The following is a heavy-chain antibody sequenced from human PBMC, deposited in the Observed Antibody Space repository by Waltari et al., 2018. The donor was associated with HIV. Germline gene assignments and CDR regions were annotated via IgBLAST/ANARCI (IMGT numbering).Heavy chain of an antibody. J-gene: IGHJ4*02. CDR3: ARALWSGYYTPYYFDY. Sequence: QVQLVQSGAEVKKPGASVKVSCKASGYTVSSYGISWVRQAPGQGLEWMGWISAYNGHTNYAQKLQGRVTMTTDTSTSTAYMDLRSLRSDDTAFYYCARALWSGYYTPYYFDYWGQGTLVTVSS. CDR1: GYTVSSYG. V-gene: IGHV1-18*01. D-gene: IGHD3-3*01. CDR2: ISAYNGHT.